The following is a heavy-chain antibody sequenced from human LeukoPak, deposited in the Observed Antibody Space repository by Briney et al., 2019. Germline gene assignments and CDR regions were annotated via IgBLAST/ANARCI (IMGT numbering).Heavy chain of an antibody. J-gene: IGHJ4*02. Sequence: QPGGSLRLSCAASGFTFDIYGMSWVRQAPGKGLEWVSTITGSGGTTYFADSVKGRSIISRDNSKNTLYLQMNSLRVEDTAVYYCARGGGVMDYWGQGTLVTVSS. CDR2: ITGSGGTT. D-gene: IGHD3-16*01. V-gene: IGHV3-23*01. CDR1: GFTFDIYG. CDR3: ARGGGVMDY.